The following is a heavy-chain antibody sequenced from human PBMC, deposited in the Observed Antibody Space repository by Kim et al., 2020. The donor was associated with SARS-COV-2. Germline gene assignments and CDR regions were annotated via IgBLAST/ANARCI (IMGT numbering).Heavy chain of an antibody. V-gene: IGHV3-33*05. CDR3: ARDKLFLWQWLVRPHGMDV. J-gene: IGHJ6*02. CDR1: GFTFSSYG. D-gene: IGHD6-19*01. Sequence: GGSLRLSCAASGFTFSSYGMHWVRQAPGKGLEWVAVISYDGSNKYYADSVKGRFTISRDNSKNTLYLQMNSLRAEDTAVYYCARDKLFLWQWLVRPHGMDVWGQGTTVTVSS. CDR2: ISYDGSNK.